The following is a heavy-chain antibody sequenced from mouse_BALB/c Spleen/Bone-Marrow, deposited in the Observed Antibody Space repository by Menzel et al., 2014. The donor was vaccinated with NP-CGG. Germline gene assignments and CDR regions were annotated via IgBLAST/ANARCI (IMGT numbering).Heavy chain of an antibody. CDR3: ARRGISTSEGVDAMDY. CDR2: INSNGDNT. D-gene: IGHD1-1*01. J-gene: IGHJ4*01. CDR1: GFTFSSYY. V-gene: IGHV5-6-2*01. Sequence: EVHLVESGGGLVKLGGSLKLSCAASGFTFSSYYMSWVRQTPEKRLELVAAINSNGDNTYYPDTVKGRFTISRDNAKNTLYLQVNSLKSEVTALDYCARRGISTSEGVDAMDYWGQGTSVTVSS.